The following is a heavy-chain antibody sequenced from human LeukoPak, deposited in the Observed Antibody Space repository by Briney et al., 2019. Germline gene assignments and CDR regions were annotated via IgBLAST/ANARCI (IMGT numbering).Heavy chain of an antibody. CDR1: GFTFSSYG. CDR3: AILPVSDAFDI. J-gene: IGHJ3*02. Sequence: GGSLRLSCAASGFTFSSYGMHWVRQAPGKGLEWVAVISYDGSNKYYADSVKGRFTISRNNSKNTLYLQMNSLRAEDTAVYYCAILPVSDAFDIWGQGTMVTVSS. V-gene: IGHV3-30*03. D-gene: IGHD2-15*01. CDR2: ISYDGSNK.